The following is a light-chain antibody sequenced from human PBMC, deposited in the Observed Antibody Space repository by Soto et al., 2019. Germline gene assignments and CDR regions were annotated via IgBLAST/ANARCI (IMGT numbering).Light chain of an antibody. Sequence: QSVLTQPPSASGTPGQRVTISCSGSSSNIGDNYVCWYQHLPGTAPRLLIFRDNQRPSGVPDRFSGSKSGTSAALAISGLRSEDEADYYCAAWDDSLSGVVFGGGTKLTVL. CDR1: SSNIGDNY. CDR3: AAWDDSLSGVV. V-gene: IGLV1-47*01. CDR2: RDN. J-gene: IGLJ2*01.